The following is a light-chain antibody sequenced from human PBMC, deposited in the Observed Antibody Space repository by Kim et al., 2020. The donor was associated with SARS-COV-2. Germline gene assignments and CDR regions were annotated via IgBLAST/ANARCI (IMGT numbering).Light chain of an antibody. CDR1: ESISSN. V-gene: IGKV3D-15*01. CDR3: LKYDNRPPYT. CDR2: AAA. Sequence: EIVMTQSPATLSVLPGESVTLSCRASESISSNLAWYQQRPGQAPRLLIYAAATRATGIPARFSGSRSGTEFSLTISSLQSEDFAVYYCLKYDNRPPYTFGQGTKLEI. J-gene: IGKJ2*01.